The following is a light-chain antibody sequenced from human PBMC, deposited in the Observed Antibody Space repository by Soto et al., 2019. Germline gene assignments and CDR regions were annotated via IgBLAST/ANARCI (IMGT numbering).Light chain of an antibody. Sequence: DIQMTQSPSTLSASVGDRVTITCRASQSISSWLAWYQQKPGKAPKLLIYKASSLESGVPSRFSGSGSGTEFTLTISSLPPDHFAAYYCHQYNSSWTFGQRPKVEIK. CDR2: KAS. CDR3: HQYNSSWT. J-gene: IGKJ1*01. V-gene: IGKV1-5*03. CDR1: QSISSW.